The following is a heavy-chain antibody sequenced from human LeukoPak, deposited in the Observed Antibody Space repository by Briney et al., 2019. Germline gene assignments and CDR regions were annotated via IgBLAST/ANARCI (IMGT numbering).Heavy chain of an antibody. Sequence: SVKVSCKASGGTFSSYAISWVREAPEQRLEWMGGIIPIFGTANYAQTSQGRVTITTDESTSTAYMELSSLRSEDTAVYYCARGGGLAYYDFWSGYHNWFDPWGQGTLVTVSS. CDR2: IIPIFGTA. J-gene: IGHJ5*02. CDR1: GGTFSSYA. CDR3: ARGGGLAYYDFWSGYHNWFDP. V-gene: IGHV1-69*05. D-gene: IGHD3-3*01.